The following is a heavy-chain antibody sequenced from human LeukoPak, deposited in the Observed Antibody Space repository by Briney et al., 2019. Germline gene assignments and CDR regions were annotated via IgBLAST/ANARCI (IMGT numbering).Heavy chain of an antibody. CDR2: ISKDGSTS. CDR1: GFTFSNHW. CDR3: ARDYYMGIVDQ. Sequence: GGSLRLSCEASGFTFSNHWMHWVRQAPGKGLVWVSVISKDGSTSIYADSVRGRLTISRDNAKNTLYLQMNSLRVEDTSVYYCARDYYMGIVDQWGQGTRVTVSS. D-gene: IGHD3-22*01. V-gene: IGHV3-74*01. J-gene: IGHJ5*02.